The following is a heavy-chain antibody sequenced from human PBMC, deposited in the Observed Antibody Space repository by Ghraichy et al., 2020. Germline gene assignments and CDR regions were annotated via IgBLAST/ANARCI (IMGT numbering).Heavy chain of an antibody. D-gene: IGHD2-2*03. CDR3: ARECCGYCSSTSCPGGFDY. V-gene: IGHV4-31*03. Sequence: SQTLSLTCTVSGGSISSGGYYWSWIRQHPGKGLEWIGYIYYSGSTYYNPSLKSRVTISVDTSKNQFSLKLSSVTAADTAVYYCARECCGYCSSTSCPGGFDYWGQGTLVTVSS. J-gene: IGHJ4*02. CDR1: GGSISSGGYY. CDR2: IYYSGST.